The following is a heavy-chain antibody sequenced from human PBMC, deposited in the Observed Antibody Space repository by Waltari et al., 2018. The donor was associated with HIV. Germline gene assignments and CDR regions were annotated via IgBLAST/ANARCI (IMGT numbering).Heavy chain of an antibody. J-gene: IGHJ6*02. CDR3: AGAYCGGDCSSVHGLEV. CDR1: GGSISGYY. CDR2: IFISGET. Sequence: QVQLQESGPGLVKTSETLSLSCNVSGGSISGYYWGWVRQPAGKGLEWIGRIFISGETDYSPSLRSRVAMSIDTSKKEFSLKLSSVTAVDTAVYYCAGAYCGGDCSSVHGLEVWAQGTTVTVSS. D-gene: IGHD2-21*02. V-gene: IGHV4-4*07.